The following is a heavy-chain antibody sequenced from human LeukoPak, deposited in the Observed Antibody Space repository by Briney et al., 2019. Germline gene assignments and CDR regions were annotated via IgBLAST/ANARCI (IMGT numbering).Heavy chain of an antibody. D-gene: IGHD2-21*02. Sequence: PGGSLRLSCAVSGFTFSSYHMNWVRQAPGKGLEWVSYISSSSSFLKYADSVKGRFTISRDNAKNLLYLQMTRLSAEDTAVYYCARETGYCSGDCYYYFDLWGQGTLVTVSS. CDR1: GFTFSSYH. CDR3: ARETGYCSGDCYYYFDL. J-gene: IGHJ4*02. CDR2: ISSSSSFL. V-gene: IGHV3-21*01.